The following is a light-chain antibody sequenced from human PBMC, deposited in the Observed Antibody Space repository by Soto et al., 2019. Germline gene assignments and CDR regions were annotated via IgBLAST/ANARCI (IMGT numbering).Light chain of an antibody. V-gene: IGKV3-15*01. J-gene: IGKJ4*01. CDR3: QQYGSSPLT. Sequence: TVITQSPSSLSVTPGESATLSCRASQRVSSDVAWYQQTPGQAPRPLIYDASTRAAGVPARFSGSGSGTDFTLTISRLEPEDFAVYYCQQYGSSPLTSGGGAKVDI. CDR2: DAS. CDR1: QRVSSD.